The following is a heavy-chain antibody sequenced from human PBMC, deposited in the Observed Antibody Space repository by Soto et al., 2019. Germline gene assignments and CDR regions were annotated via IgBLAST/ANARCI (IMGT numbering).Heavy chain of an antibody. D-gene: IGHD6-19*01. CDR3: AKSRAGTPRDAFDI. CDR2: ISGSGGST. Sequence: GESLKISCAASGFTFSSYAMSWVRQAPGKGLEWVSAISGSGGSTYYADSVKGRFTISRDNSKNTLYLQMNSLRAEDTAVYYCAKSRAGTPRDAFDIWGQGTMVTVSS. CDR1: GFTFSSYA. J-gene: IGHJ3*02. V-gene: IGHV3-23*01.